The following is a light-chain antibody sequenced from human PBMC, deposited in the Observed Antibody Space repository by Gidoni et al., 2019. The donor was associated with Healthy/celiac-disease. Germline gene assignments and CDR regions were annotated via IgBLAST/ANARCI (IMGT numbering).Light chain of an antibody. V-gene: IGLV1-40*01. CDR1: TSNIGAGHD. CDR3: QAYDSSLSAVV. CDR2: GNS. J-gene: IGLJ2*01. Sequence: QSVLTQPPSVSGAPGQRVTISCPGSTSNIGAGHDVPWYQQLPGTSPKLLIDGNSNRPSGVPDRFSGAKSGTSASLAITGLQVEDEADYYCQAYDSSLSAVVFGGGTKLTVL.